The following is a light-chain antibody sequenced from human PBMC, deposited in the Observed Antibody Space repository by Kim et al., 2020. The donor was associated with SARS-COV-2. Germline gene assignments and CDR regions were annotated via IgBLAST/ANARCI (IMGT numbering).Light chain of an antibody. Sequence: VSPGQTASITCSGDKLGDKYACWCQQKPGQSPVLVIYQDSKRPSGIPERFSGSNSGNTATLTISGTQAMDEADYYCQAWDSSTFHVFGTGTKVTVL. V-gene: IGLV3-1*01. J-gene: IGLJ1*01. CDR1: KLGDKY. CDR3: QAWDSSTFHV. CDR2: QDS.